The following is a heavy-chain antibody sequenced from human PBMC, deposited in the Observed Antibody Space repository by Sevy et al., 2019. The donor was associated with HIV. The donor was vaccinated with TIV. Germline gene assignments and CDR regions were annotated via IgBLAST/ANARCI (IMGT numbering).Heavy chain of an antibody. V-gene: IGHV1-2*02. CDR3: VRIAVAGNNNWFDP. Sequence: ASVKVSCKASGYTFTGYYLHWVRQAPGQRLEWRGWINPITGDTQYAEKFQGRVTMIRDTSTSTIYMELSSLRSDDTAIYSCVRIAVAGNNNWFDPWGQGTLVTVSS. CDR2: INPITGDT. D-gene: IGHD6-19*01. J-gene: IGHJ5*02. CDR1: GYTFTGYY.